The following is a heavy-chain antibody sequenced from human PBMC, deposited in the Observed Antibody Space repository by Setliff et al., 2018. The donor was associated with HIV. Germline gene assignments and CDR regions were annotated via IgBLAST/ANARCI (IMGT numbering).Heavy chain of an antibody. CDR3: ARVRYCSGGSCYGGEYWFDP. D-gene: IGHD2-15*01. J-gene: IGHJ5*02. CDR1: GYTFTSYG. V-gene: IGHV1-46*01. CDR2: IHPSGGST. Sequence: GASVKVSCKASGYTFTSYGVSWVRQVPGQGLEWMGVIHPSGGSTSYAQSFQDRVTMTRDTSTSTVYMELSSLRSEDTAVYYCARVRYCSGGSCYGGEYWFDPWGQGTLVTVSS.